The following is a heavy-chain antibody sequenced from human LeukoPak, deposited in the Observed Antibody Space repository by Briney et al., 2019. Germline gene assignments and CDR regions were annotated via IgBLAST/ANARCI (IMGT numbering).Heavy chain of an antibody. D-gene: IGHD1-26*01. J-gene: IGHJ4*02. Sequence: GGSLRLSCAASGFTFSSYSMNWVRQAPGKGLEWVSSISSSSSYIYYADSVKGRFTVSRDNAKNSLYLQMNSLRAEDTAVYYCARDPFTTKWELTVWYYFDYWGQGTQVTVSS. CDR2: ISSSSSYI. V-gene: IGHV3-21*01. CDR3: ARDPFTTKWELTVWYYFDY. CDR1: GFTFSSYS.